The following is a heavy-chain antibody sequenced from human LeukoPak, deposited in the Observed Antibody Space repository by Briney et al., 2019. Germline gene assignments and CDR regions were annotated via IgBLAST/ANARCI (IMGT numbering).Heavy chain of an antibody. Sequence: HPGGSQRLSCAASGFTFRSYSMHWVRQAPGKGLEWVAVISYDESNEYYTDSVKGRFTISRDNSKNTLYLQMNSLRAEDTAVYYCARAHYSHTNSWHGDDVWGQGTMVTVSS. J-gene: IGHJ3*01. V-gene: IGHV3-30-3*01. D-gene: IGHD2-15*01. CDR1: GFTFRSYS. CDR2: ISYDESNE. CDR3: ARAHYSHTNSWHGDDV.